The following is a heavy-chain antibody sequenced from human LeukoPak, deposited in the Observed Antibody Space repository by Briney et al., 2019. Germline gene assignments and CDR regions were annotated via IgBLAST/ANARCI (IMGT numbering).Heavy chain of an antibody. CDR3: ARARYSYGNYYYYMDV. CDR1: GGSISSSSYY. D-gene: IGHD5-18*01. Sequence: SETLSLTCTVSGGSISSSSYYWGWIRQPPGKGLEWIGSIYYSGSTYYNPSLKSRVTISVDTSKNQFSLKLSSVTAADTAVYYCARARYSYGNYYYYMDVWGKGTTVTVSS. V-gene: IGHV4-39*07. CDR2: IYYSGST. J-gene: IGHJ6*03.